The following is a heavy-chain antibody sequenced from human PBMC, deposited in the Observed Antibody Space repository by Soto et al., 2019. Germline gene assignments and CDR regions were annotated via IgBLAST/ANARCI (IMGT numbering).Heavy chain of an antibody. CDR3: ARQRVTLLGVIFLIDY. J-gene: IGHJ4*02. D-gene: IGHD3-3*01. Sequence: QLQLQESGPGLVRPSETLSLTCSVTGGSIYTNSYYWGWIRQAPGKGLEWIGGVYHNGSAYYNPSLKGRVTISIDRSRTEFSLRLGSVTAADTAVYFCARQRVTLLGVIFLIDYWGRGTLVTVSS. V-gene: IGHV4-39*01. CDR1: GGSIYTNSYY. CDR2: VYHNGSA.